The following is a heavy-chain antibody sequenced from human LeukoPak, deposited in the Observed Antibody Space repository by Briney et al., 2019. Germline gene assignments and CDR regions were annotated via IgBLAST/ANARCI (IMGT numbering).Heavy chain of an antibody. CDR3: ARGTPPGDLYYYYYMDV. CDR2: IYYSGST. V-gene: IGHV4-39*07. D-gene: IGHD3-10*01. J-gene: IGHJ6*03. Sequence: SETLSLTCTVSGGSISSSSYYWGWTRQPPGKGLEWIGSIYYSGSTYYNPSLKSRVTISVDTSKNQFSLKLSSVTAADTAVYYCARGTPPGDLYYYYYMDVWGKGTTVTVSS. CDR1: GGSISSSSYY.